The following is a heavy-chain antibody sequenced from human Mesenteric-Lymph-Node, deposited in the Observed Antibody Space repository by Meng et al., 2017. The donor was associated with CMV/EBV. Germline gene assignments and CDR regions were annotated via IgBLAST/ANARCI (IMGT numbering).Heavy chain of an antibody. CDR3: GRVGYCSSTSCYNTGNYFDY. CDR1: GYTFTGYY. V-gene: IGHV1-2*02. D-gene: IGHD2-2*01. J-gene: IGHJ4*02. CDR2: INPNSGGT. Sequence: ASVKVSCKASGYTFTGYYMHWVRQAPGQGLEWMGWINPNSGGTNYAQKFQGRVTMTRDTSISTAYLELRSLRSDDTAVYYCGRVGYCSSTSCYNTGNYFDYWGQGSLVTVSS.